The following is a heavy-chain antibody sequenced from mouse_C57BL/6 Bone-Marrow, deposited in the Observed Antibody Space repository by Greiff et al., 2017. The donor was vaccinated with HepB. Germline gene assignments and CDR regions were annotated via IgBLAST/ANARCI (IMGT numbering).Heavy chain of an antibody. CDR1: GYAFSSYW. CDR3: ARWGLWLYYFDY. D-gene: IGHD2-2*01. V-gene: IGHV1-80*01. Sequence: VMLVESGAELVKPGASVKTSCKASGYAFSSYWMNWVKQRPGKGLEWIGQIYPGDGDTNYNGKFKGKATLTADKSSSTAYMQLSSLTSEDYAVYFCARWGLWLYYFDYWGQGTTLTVSS. CDR2: IYPGDGDT. J-gene: IGHJ2*01.